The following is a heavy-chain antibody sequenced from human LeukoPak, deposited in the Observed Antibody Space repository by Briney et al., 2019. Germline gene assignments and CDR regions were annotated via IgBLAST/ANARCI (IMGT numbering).Heavy chain of an antibody. J-gene: IGHJ6*02. CDR1: GFTFSDYY. CDR2: ISSSSSYT. D-gene: IGHD3-10*01. V-gene: IGHV3-11*03. CDR3: ARFFQFGELRAPDV. Sequence: PGGSLRLSCAASGFTFSDYYMSWIRQAPGKGLEWVSYISSSSSYTNYADSVKGRFTISRDNAKNSLYLQMNSLRAEDTAVYYCARFFQFGELRAPDVWGQGTTVTVSS.